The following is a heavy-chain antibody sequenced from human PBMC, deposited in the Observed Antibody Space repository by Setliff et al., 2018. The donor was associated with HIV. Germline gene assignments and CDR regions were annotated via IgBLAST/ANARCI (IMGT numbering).Heavy chain of an antibody. CDR3: ATSSRIYYYSYMDV. V-gene: IGHV1-18*01. D-gene: IGHD2-2*01. Sequence: GASVKVSCKTSGYTFTSYGITWVRQAPGQGLEWMGWISAYNGNTDYAQTFQDRVAMTTDTSTSTAYMELSSLRSDDTAVYYCATSSRIYYYSYMDVWGKGTTVTVSS. J-gene: IGHJ6*03. CDR1: GYTFTSYG. CDR2: ISAYNGNT.